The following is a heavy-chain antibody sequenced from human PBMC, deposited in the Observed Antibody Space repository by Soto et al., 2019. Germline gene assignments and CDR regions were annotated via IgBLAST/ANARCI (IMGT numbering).Heavy chain of an antibody. Sequence: EVQLLESGGALVQPGGSLRLSCAASRFTFSSYAMSWVRQAPGRGLEWVSAISGSGTRTYYADAVKGRFTISRDNAKNTRCLQMNSLRAEDTAVCYCAKYNDFWGGGHFDYWGQGTLVTVSS. D-gene: IGHD3-3*01. CDR3: AKYNDFWGGGHFDY. CDR2: ISGSGTRT. CDR1: RFTFSSYA. V-gene: IGHV3-23*01. J-gene: IGHJ4*02.